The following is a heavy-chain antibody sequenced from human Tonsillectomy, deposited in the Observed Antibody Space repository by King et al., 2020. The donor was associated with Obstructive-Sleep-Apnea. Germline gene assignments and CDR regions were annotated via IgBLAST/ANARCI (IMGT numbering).Heavy chain of an antibody. J-gene: IGHJ4*02. CDR1: GGSISSGDYY. D-gene: IGHD3-9*01. CDR2: IYYSGST. V-gene: IGHV4-30-4*01. Sequence: QLQESGPGLVKPSQTLSLTCTVSGGSISSGDYYWSWIRQPPGKGLEWIGYIYYSGSTYYNPSLKSRVTTSVDTSKNQFSLKRSSVTAADTAVYYCARTPYYDILTGYPHFDYWGQGTLVTVSS. CDR3: ARTPYYDILTGYPHFDY.